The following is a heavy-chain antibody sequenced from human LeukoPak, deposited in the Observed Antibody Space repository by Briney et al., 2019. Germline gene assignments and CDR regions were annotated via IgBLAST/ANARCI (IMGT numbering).Heavy chain of an antibody. Sequence: GGSLRLSCAASGFTFSNAWMSWVRQAPGKGLEWVGRIKSKTDGGTTDYAAPVKGRFTISRDDSKNTLYLQMNSLKTEDTAVYYCTTDREGTSPPWSVYYYYMDVWGKGTTVTVSS. CDR2: IKSKTDGGTT. J-gene: IGHJ6*03. D-gene: IGHD2-2*01. CDR3: TTDREGTSPPWSVYYYYMDV. CDR1: GFTFSNAW. V-gene: IGHV3-15*01.